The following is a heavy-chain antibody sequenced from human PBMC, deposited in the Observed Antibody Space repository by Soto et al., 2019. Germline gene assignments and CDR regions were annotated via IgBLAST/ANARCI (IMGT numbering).Heavy chain of an antibody. CDR3: ARQAYCGGDCPTEGHDAFDI. CDR1: GYTFTGYY. CDR2: INPNSGGT. D-gene: IGHD2-21*02. Sequence: GASVKVSCKASGYTFTGYYMHWVRQAPGQGLEWMGWINPNSGGTNYAQKFQGWVTMTRDTSISTAYMELSRLRSDDTAVYYCARQAYCGGDCPTEGHDAFDIWGQGTMVTVSS. J-gene: IGHJ3*02. V-gene: IGHV1-2*04.